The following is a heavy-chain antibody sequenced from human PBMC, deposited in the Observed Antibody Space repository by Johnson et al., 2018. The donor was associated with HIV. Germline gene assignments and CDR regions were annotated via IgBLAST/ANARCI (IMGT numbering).Heavy chain of an antibody. D-gene: IGHD6-19*01. V-gene: IGHV3-33*05. Sequence: QVQLVESGGGVVQPGGSLRLSCTTSGFTFSGYGMHWVRQSPGRGLEWVAVISYDGSKKYYVDSVKGRFTISRDNAKNSLYLQMNSLRAEDTAVYYCARDREYGLAWGWALDIWGQGTMVTMSS. CDR2: ISYDGSKK. CDR1: GFTFSGYG. J-gene: IGHJ3*02. CDR3: ARDREYGLAWGWALDI.